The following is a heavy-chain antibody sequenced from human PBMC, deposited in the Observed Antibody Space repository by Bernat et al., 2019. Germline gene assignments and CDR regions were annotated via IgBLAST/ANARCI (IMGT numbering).Heavy chain of an antibody. CDR3: VKDGLGYSNSGKYYFDY. CDR2: ISGDADST. CDR1: GFTFSRSA. J-gene: IGHJ4*02. D-gene: IGHD4-11*01. Sequence: VQLVQSGGGLVQPGGYVGLSCSASGFTFSRSAMHWVRQAPGKGLGYVSAISGDADSTYYADSVKDRFTISRDNSKNTLYLQMSGLRPEDTAVYYCVKDGLGYSNSGKYYFDYWGQGIRVTVSS. V-gene: IGHV3-64D*06.